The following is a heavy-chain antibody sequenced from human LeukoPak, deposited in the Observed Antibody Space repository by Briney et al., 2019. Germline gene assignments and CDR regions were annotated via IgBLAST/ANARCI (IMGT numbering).Heavy chain of an antibody. D-gene: IGHD3-22*01. J-gene: IGHJ4*02. CDR3: ARVEYDSSGYYFSY. CDR2: IGTAGDT. V-gene: IGHV3-13*01. Sequence: GGSLRLSCAASGFTFSSYDMHWVRHATGKGLEWVSAIGTAGDTYYPGSVKGRFTIPRENAKNSLYLQMNSLRAGDTAVYYCARVEYDSSGYYFSYWGQGTLVTVSS. CDR1: GFTFSSYD.